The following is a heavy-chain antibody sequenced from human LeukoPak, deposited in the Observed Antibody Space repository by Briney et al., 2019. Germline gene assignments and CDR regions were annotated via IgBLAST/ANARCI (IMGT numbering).Heavy chain of an antibody. CDR2: IYCSGST. D-gene: IGHD3-16*01. CDR1: GGXISSGGYY. Sequence: PSETLSLTCTVSGGXISSGGYYWSWIRQHPGKCLEWIGYIYCSGSTYYNPSLKSRVTISVDTSKNQFSLKLSSVTAADTAVYYCARDSEGVDYWGQGTLVTVSS. V-gene: IGHV4-31*03. CDR3: ARDSEGVDY. J-gene: IGHJ4*02.